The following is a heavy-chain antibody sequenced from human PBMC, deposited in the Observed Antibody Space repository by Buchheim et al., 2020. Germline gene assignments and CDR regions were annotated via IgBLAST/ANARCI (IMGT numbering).Heavy chain of an antibody. CDR2: IKHDGSEK. V-gene: IGHV3-7*03. CDR1: GFTFSSYW. D-gene: IGHD2-8*01. J-gene: IGHJ4*02. Sequence: EVQLVESGGGLVQPGGSLRLSCAASGFTFSSYWMSWVRQAPGKGLEWVANIKHDGSEKYYVDSVQGRFTISRDNAKNSLYLQMNSLRAEDTAVYYCARDLNAYCTNGVCYYFDYWGQGTL. CDR3: ARDLNAYCTNGVCYYFDY.